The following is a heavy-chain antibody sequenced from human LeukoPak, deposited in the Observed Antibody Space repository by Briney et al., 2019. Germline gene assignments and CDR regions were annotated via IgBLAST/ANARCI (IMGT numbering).Heavy chain of an antibody. V-gene: IGHV3-23*01. CDR3: AKECDYSPGHKFGL. CDR1: GFTFNNYL. CDR2: LFTGGGRT. Sequence: GGSLRLSCAASGFTFNNYLMSWVRQAPGKGLEWVSVLFTGGGRTLYADSVKGRFTISGDTSRTTPYLQMNGPRAEDTAVYYWAKECDYSPGHKFGLWGQGNPVTVSS. J-gene: IGHJ4*02. D-gene: IGHD3-10*01.